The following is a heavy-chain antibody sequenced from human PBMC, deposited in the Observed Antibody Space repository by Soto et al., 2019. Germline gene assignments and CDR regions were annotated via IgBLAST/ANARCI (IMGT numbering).Heavy chain of an antibody. V-gene: IGHV4-38-2*02. CDR1: GYSIISGSY. Sequence: SETLSLTCTVSGYSIISGSYLALIRHPPGKGPEWIASIYHGGTTFYNPSLKSRITVSVDTSNNQFSLKLTSVTAADTAVYYCARVHVMVVAGSTFDYWGHGTLVTVFS. J-gene: IGHJ4*01. CDR3: ARVHVMVVAGSTFDY. CDR2: IYHGGTT. D-gene: IGHD6-19*01.